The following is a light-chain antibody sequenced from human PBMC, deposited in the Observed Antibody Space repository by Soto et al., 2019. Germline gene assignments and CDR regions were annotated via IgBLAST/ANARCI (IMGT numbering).Light chain of an antibody. CDR3: QSYDNKLSAYV. CDR1: SSNIGAGYD. J-gene: IGLJ1*01. V-gene: IGLV1-40*01. CDR2: GNS. Sequence: QSVLTQPPSVSGAPGQRVTISCTGSSSNIGAGYDLHWYQQLPGTAPKLLSHGNSNRASGVPDRFSGSKSCTSASLAITGLLAEHEGYYCCQSYDNKLSAYVFGPGTKVTVL.